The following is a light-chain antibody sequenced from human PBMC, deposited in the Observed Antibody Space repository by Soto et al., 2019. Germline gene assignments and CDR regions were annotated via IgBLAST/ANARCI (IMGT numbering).Light chain of an antibody. J-gene: IGKJ1*01. CDR3: QHYNSYSEA. CDR1: QTISSW. Sequence: IHGTDSPSAVSGSVGQRVTITSGASQTISSWLAWYQQKPGKAPKLLIYKASTLKSGVPSRFSGSGSGTEFTLTISSLQPDDFATYHCQHYNSYSEAFGQGTKVDIK. CDR2: KAS. V-gene: IGKV1-5*03.